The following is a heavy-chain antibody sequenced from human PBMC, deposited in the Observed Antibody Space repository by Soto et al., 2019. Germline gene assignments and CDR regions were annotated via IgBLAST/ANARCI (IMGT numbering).Heavy chain of an antibody. CDR3: ARDHSNGWHNWFDP. CDR1: GDSISSGDYY. D-gene: IGHD6-19*01. CDR2: IYYSGST. J-gene: IGHJ5*02. Sequence: QVQLQESGPGLVKPSQTLSLTCTVSGDSISSGDYYWSWIRQHPGKGLEWIGYIYYSGSTYHNPSLKSRVTMSVDTSKHQFPLTLSSMTAADTAVYYSARDHSNGWHNWFDPWGQGALVTVSS. V-gene: IGHV4-31*03.